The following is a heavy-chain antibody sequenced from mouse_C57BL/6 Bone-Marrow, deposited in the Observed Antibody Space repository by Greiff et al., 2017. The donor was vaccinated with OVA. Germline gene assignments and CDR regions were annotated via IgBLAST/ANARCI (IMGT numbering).Heavy chain of an antibody. V-gene: IGHV10-1*01. CDR1: GFSFNTYA. Sequence: DVHLVESGGGLVQPKGSLKLSCAASGFSFNTYAMNWVRQAPGKGLERVARIRSKSNNYATYYADSVKDRFTISRDDSESMLYLQMNNLKTEDTAMYYCVRDSNYFDYWGQGTTLTVSS. CDR2: IRSKSNNYAT. J-gene: IGHJ2*01. CDR3: VRDSNYFDY. D-gene: IGHD2-5*01.